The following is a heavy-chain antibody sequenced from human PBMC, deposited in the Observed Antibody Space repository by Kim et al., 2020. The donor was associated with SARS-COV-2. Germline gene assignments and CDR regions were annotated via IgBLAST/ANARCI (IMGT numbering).Heavy chain of an antibody. CDR3: VRMRVESSGWLSFDY. V-gene: IGHV4-39*07. Sequence: SETLSLTCIVSGGSVSSGSYYWGWIRQPPGKTLEWIGYIDYSGSAYYNPSLNSRVTISVDTSKNQLSLKLTSVTAADTAVYYCVRMRVESSGWLSFDYWGQGTLVTVSS. D-gene: IGHD6-19*01. J-gene: IGHJ4*02. CDR2: IDYSGSA. CDR1: GGSVSSGSYY.